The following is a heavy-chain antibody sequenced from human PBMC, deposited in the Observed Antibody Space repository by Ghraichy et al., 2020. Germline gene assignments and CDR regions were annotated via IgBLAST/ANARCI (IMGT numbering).Heavy chain of an antibody. Sequence: SQTLSLTCTVSGGSISRYYWSWIRQTAGKGLEWIGRIYTSGRTDYNPSLKSRVTMSVDTSTNQFSLKLSSVTAADTAVYYCARDVGAYCSSTSCQFDPWGQVTLFTVSS. CDR2: IYTSGRT. J-gene: IGHJ5*02. D-gene: IGHD2-2*01. CDR1: GGSISRYY. CDR3: ARDVGAYCSSTSCQFDP. V-gene: IGHV4-4*07.